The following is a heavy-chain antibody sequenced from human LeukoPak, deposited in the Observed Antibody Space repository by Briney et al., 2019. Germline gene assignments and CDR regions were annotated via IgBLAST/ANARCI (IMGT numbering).Heavy chain of an antibody. CDR2: ISGSGGST. Sequence: GSLRLSCAASGFTFGSYAMSWVRQAPGKGLEWVSAISGSGGSTYYADSVKGRFTISRDNSKNTLYLQMNSLRAEDTAVYYCARYYGDYVFDYWGQGTLVTVSS. CDR3: ARYYGDYVFDY. V-gene: IGHV3-23*01. CDR1: GFTFGSYA. D-gene: IGHD4-17*01. J-gene: IGHJ4*02.